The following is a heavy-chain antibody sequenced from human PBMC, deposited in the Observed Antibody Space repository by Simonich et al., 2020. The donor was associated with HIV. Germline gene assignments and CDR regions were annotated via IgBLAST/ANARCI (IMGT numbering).Heavy chain of an antibody. CDR1: GGSFSGYY. J-gene: IGHJ5*02. CDR3: ARPAGTGTLGFDP. V-gene: IGHV4-34*01. D-gene: IGHD1-1*01. Sequence: QVQLQQWGAGLLKPSETLSLTCAVYGGSFSGYYWSWFRQPPGKGREWIGEINHSGSTTYNPSLKSRVTIAVDTSKNQFSLKLGSVTAADTAVYYCARPAGTGTLGFDPWGQGTLVTVSS. CDR2: INHSGST.